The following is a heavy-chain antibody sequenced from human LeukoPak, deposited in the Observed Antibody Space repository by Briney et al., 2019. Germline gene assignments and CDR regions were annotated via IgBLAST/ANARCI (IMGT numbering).Heavy chain of an antibody. CDR2: MNPNSGKT. CDR1: GYTFTSYD. V-gene: IGHV1-8*01. Sequence: ASVKVSCKASGYTFTSYDINWVRQATGQGLEWMGWMNPNSGKTGYAQKFQGRVTMTRNTSISTAYMELSSLRSEDTAVYYCARGDPTLYYYGMDVWGQGTTVTVSS. CDR3: ARGDPTLYYYGMDV. J-gene: IGHJ6*02.